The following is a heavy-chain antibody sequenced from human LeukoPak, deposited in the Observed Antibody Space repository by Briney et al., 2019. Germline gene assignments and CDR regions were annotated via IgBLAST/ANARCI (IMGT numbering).Heavy chain of an antibody. CDR2: MNPNSGNT. CDR1: GYTFTSYD. CDR3: ARGRKTYYDFWSGQNAFDI. J-gene: IGHJ3*02. Sequence: ASVKVSCKASGYTFTSYDINWVRQATGQGLEWMGWMNPNSGNTGYAQKFQGRVTITRNTSISTAYMELSSLRSEDTAVYYCARGRKTYYDFWSGQNAFDIWGQGTTVTVSS. D-gene: IGHD3-3*01. V-gene: IGHV1-8*03.